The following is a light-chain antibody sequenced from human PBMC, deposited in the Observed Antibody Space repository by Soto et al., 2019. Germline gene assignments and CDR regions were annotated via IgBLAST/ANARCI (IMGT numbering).Light chain of an antibody. CDR2: DIR. V-gene: IGLV2-14*03. Sequence: QSALTQPASVSGSPGQSITISCTETSSDVGGYKYVSWYHQHPGKAPKLMIYDIRNRPSGVSNRFSGSKSVNTASLTISGRQAEEDADYYCSSDTSSSNRGFGTGTKRTVL. CDR3: SSDTSSSNRG. CDR1: SSDVGGYKY. J-gene: IGLJ1*01.